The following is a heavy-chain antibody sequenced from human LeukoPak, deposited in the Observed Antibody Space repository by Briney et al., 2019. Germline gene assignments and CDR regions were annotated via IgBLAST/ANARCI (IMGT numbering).Heavy chain of an antibody. CDR3: ARARPFYYDSSGYYYDLGY. Sequence: SVKVSCKASGGTFSSYTFTWVRQAPGQGLKWMGRIIPILAIADYAQKFQGRVTITADRSTSTAYVELSRLRTEDTAVYYCARARPFYYDSSGYYYDLGYWGQGTLVTVSS. CDR1: GGTFSSYT. V-gene: IGHV1-69*02. D-gene: IGHD3-22*01. J-gene: IGHJ4*02. CDR2: IIPILAIA.